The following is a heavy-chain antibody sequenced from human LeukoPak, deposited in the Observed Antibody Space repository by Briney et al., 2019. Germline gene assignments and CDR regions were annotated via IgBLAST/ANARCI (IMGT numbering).Heavy chain of an antibody. V-gene: IGHV4-4*07. Sequence: SETLSLTCTVSGGSMSSYYWGWIRQPAGKGLEWIGRFITSGSTIYNPSLRGRVTMSVDTSKNQLSLKLTSVTAADTAVYYCARIQLGYCSSTSCYNLPGVRFDPWGQGTLVTVSS. D-gene: IGHD2-2*02. CDR3: ARIQLGYCSSTSCYNLPGVRFDP. CDR2: FITSGST. J-gene: IGHJ5*02. CDR1: GGSMSSYY.